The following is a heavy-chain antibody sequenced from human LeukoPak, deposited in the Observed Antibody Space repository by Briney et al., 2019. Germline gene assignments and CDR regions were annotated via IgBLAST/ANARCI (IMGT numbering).Heavy chain of an antibody. D-gene: IGHD3-3*01. CDR1: GFTFSSYW. CDR3: ARDPPHYDFWSGYYEGAFDI. Sequence: GGSLRLSCAASGFTFSSYWMSWVRQAPGKGLEWVANIKQDGSEKYYVDSVKGRFTISRDNAKNSLYLQMNSLRAEDTAVYYCARDPPHYDFWSGYYEGAFDIWGQGTMVTVFS. CDR2: IKQDGSEK. J-gene: IGHJ3*02. V-gene: IGHV3-7*01.